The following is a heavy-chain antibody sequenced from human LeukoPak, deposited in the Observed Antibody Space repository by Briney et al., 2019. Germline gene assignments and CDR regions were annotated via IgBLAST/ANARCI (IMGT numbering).Heavy chain of an antibody. CDR2: IYLSGST. V-gene: IGHV4-38-2*02. D-gene: IGHD3-22*01. J-gene: IGHJ5*02. CDR1: GYSISSGYY. CDR3: VRGVNQYYDDSSALT. Sequence: NTSETLSLTCTVSGYSISSGYYWGWIRQPPGRGLEWIGNIYLSGSTNYNPSLKSRVTISVDTSKNQFSLNLSSVTAADTAVYYCVRGVNQYYDDSSALTWGRGTLVTVSS.